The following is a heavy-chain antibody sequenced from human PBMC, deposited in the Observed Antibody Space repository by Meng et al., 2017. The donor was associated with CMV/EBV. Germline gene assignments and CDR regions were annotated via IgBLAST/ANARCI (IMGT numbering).Heavy chain of an antibody. Sequence: GGSLRLSCAASGFTFDDYAMSWVRQAPGKGLEWVSAISGSGGSTYYADSVKGRFTISRDNSKNTLYLQMNSLRAEDTAVYYCAKWFWSGDDYYGMDVWGQGTTVTVSS. CDR1: GFTFDDYA. CDR2: ISGSGGST. J-gene: IGHJ6*02. V-gene: IGHV3-23*01. CDR3: AKWFWSGDDYYGMDV. D-gene: IGHD3-3*01.